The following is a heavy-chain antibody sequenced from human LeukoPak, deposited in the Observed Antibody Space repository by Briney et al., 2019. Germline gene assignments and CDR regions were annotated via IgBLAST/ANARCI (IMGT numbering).Heavy chain of an antibody. CDR1: GYTFTGYY. V-gene: IGHV1-8*03. CDR2: VNPNSGDT. J-gene: IGHJ4*02. CDR3: ARDRYCSGTSCYRREFDY. D-gene: IGHD2-2*01. Sequence: ASVKVSCKASGYTFTGYYMHWVRQATGQGLEWMGWVNPNSGDTGYAQKFQGKVTITRDTSISTAYMELSSLRSEDTAVYYCARDRYCSGTSCYRREFDYWGQGTLVTVSS.